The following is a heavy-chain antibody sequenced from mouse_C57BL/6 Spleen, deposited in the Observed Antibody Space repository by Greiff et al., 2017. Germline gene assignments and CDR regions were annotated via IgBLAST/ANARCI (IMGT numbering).Heavy chain of an antibody. CDR1: GFTFSSYA. CDR2: ISDGGSYT. J-gene: IGHJ4*01. CDR3: ASMDY. Sequence: EVMLVESGGGLVKPGGSLTLSCAASGFTFSSYAMSWVRQTPEKRLEWVATISDGGSYTYYPDNVKGRFTISRDNAKNNLYLQMSHLKSEDTAMYYCASMDYWGQGTSVTVSS. V-gene: IGHV5-4*03.